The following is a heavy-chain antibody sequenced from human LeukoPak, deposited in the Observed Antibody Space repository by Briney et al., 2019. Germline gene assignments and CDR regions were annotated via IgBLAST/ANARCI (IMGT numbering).Heavy chain of an antibody. V-gene: IGHV1-46*01. CDR1: GYTFTSYY. CDR3: ARKMDYGDFARGVPFDP. J-gene: IGHJ5*02. CDR2: INPSGGST. Sequence: ASVKVSCKASGYTFTSYYMHWVRQAPGQGLEWMGIINPSGGSTSYAQKFQGRVTMTRDTSKNQFSLKLSSVTAADTAVYYCARKMDYGDFARGVPFDPWGQGTLVTVSS. D-gene: IGHD4-17*01.